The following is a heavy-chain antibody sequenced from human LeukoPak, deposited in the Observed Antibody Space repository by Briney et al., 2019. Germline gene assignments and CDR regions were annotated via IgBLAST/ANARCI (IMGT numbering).Heavy chain of an antibody. CDR2: ISYDGSNK. CDR3: ARDRLAEKYSGSYSQFDY. CDR1: GFTFSSYA. Sequence: GRSLRLSCAASGFTFSSYAMHWVRQAPGKGLEWVAVISYDGSNKYYADSVKGRFTISRDNSKNTLYLQMNSLRAEDTAVYYCARDRLAEKYSGSYSQFDYWGQGTLVTVSS. V-gene: IGHV3-30-3*01. J-gene: IGHJ4*02. D-gene: IGHD1-26*01.